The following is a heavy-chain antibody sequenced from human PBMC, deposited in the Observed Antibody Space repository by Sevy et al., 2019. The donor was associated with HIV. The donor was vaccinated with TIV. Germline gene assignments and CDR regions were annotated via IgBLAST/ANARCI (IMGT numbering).Heavy chain of an antibody. CDR2: IKSEIDGGAI. D-gene: IGHD5-12*01. Sequence: GGSLRLSCAASGFTFSSAWMSWVRQAPGKGLEWVGRIKSEIDGGAIDDAAPVKGRFSISRKDSKNTVYLQMNSLKTEDTAVYYCITDPGYRGYDEEVINYYYYGMDVWGQGTTVTVS. V-gene: IGHV3-15*01. CDR3: ITDPGYRGYDEEVINYYYYGMDV. CDR1: GFTFSSAW. J-gene: IGHJ6*02.